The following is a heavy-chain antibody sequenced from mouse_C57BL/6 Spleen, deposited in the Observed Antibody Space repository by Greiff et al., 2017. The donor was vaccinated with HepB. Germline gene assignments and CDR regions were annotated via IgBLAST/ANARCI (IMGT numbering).Heavy chain of an antibody. CDR1: GFTFSSYA. V-gene: IGHV5-4*01. J-gene: IGHJ4*01. D-gene: IGHD2-13*01. CDR2: ISDGGSYT. CDR3: ARDGDSYAMDD. Sequence: EVQLVESGGGLVKPGGSLKLSCAASGFTFSSYAMSWVRQTPDKRLEWVATISDGGSYTYYPDNVKGRFTISRDNAKNNLYLQMSHLKSEDTAMYYCARDGDSYAMDDWGQGTSVTVSS.